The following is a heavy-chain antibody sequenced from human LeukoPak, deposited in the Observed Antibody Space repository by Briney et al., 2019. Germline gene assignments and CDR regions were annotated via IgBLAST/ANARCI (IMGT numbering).Heavy chain of an antibody. CDR1: GGTFSSYA. J-gene: IGHJ3*02. CDR2: IIPILGIA. Sequence: GASVKVSCKASGGTFSSYAISWVRQAPGQGLEWMGRIIPILGIANYAQKFQGRVTITADKSTSTAYMELSSLRSEDTAVYYCARVWPSSGRANAFDIWGQGTMVTVSS. D-gene: IGHD6-25*01. V-gene: IGHV1-69*04. CDR3: ARVWPSSGRANAFDI.